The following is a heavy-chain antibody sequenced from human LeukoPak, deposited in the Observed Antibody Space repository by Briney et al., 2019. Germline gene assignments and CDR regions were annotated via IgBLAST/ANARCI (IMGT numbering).Heavy chain of an antibody. CDR3: VTFGGVRDFDY. J-gene: IGHJ4*02. D-gene: IGHD3-16*01. CDR1: GGSISSSSYY. V-gene: IGHV4-39*07. Sequence: NPSETLSLTCTVSGGSISSSSYYWGWIRQPPGKGLEWIGSIYYSGSTYYNPSLKSRVTISVDTSKNQFSLKLSSVTAADTAVYCCVTFGGVRDFDYWGQGTLVTVSS. CDR2: IYYSGST.